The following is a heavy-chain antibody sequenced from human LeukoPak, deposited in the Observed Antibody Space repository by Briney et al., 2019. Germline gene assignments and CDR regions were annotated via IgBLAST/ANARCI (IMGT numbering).Heavy chain of an antibody. V-gene: IGHV1-2*02. CDR3: ARRRVWSPGFDY. Sequence: GSVKVSCKASGYTFTGYYMHWVRQAPGQGLEWMGWINPNSGGTNYAQKFQGRVTMTRDTSISTAYMELSRLRSDDTAVYYCARRRVWSPGFDYWGQGTLVTVSS. J-gene: IGHJ4*02. CDR2: INPNSGGT. D-gene: IGHD3-10*01. CDR1: GYTFTGYY.